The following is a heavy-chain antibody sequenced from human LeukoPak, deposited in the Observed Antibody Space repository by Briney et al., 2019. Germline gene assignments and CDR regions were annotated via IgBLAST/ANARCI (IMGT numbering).Heavy chain of an antibody. Sequence: ASVKVSCKASGYTFTGYYMHWVRQAPGQGLEWMGRINPNSGGTNYAQKFQGRVTMTRDTSISTAYMELSRLRSDDPAVYYCARPHYYGSGIYYYYRMDVWGQGTTVTVSS. V-gene: IGHV1-2*06. CDR3: ARPHYYGSGIYYYYRMDV. D-gene: IGHD3-10*01. CDR1: GYTFTGYY. J-gene: IGHJ6*02. CDR2: INPNSGGT.